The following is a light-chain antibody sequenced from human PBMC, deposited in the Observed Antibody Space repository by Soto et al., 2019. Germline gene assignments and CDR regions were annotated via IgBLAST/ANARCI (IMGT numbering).Light chain of an antibody. CDR2: EVS. Sequence: QSASVSGSPGQSITISCTGTSSDVGDFDCVSWYQQHPGKAPKLMIYEVSDRPSGVSNRFSGSKSGDTASLTISGLQAEDEADYYCSSYTSSNTLVFGGGTKLTVL. CDR1: SSDVGDFDC. V-gene: IGLV2-14*01. CDR3: SSYTSSNTLV. J-gene: IGLJ2*01.